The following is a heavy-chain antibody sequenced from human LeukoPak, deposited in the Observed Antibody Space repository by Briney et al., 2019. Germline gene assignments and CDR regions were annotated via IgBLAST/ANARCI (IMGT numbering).Heavy chain of an antibody. CDR3: ARERKYYYMDL. CDR2: ISNTASAT. J-gene: IGHJ6*03. V-gene: IGHV3-48*01. CDR1: EFDFSNFN. Sequence: GGSLRLSCVGSEFDFSNFNMIWVRLAPGKGPEYISHISNTASATYYIDSVRGRFTISRDNARSSLYLQMDSLRAGDTAVYYCARERKYYYMDLWGKGTTVTVS. D-gene: IGHD2/OR15-2a*01.